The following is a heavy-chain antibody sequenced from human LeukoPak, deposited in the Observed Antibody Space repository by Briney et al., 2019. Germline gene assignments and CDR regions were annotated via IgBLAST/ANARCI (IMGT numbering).Heavy chain of an antibody. CDR3: AELGITMIGGV. V-gene: IGHV3-48*04. CDR2: ISSSSSTI. J-gene: IGHJ6*04. Sequence: GGSLRLSCAASGFTFSSYRMNWVRQAPGKGLDWVSYISSSSSTIYYADSVKGRFTISRDNAKNSLYLQMNSLRAEDTAVYYCAELGITMIGGVWGKGTTVTISS. CDR1: GFTFSSYR. D-gene: IGHD3-10*02.